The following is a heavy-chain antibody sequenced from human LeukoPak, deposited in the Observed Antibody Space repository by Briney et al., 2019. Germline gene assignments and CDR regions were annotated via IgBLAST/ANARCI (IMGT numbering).Heavy chain of an antibody. J-gene: IGHJ4*02. Sequence: GGSLRLSCAASGFIFTNYFMSWVRQAPGKGLEWVASIKHDGSEKYYVDSVRGRFTISRDNAKNSLYLQMSSLRAEDTAVYYCATDRGWRTSGYYLYYFEYWGQGTLVTFSS. V-gene: IGHV3-7*01. CDR3: ATDRGWRTSGYYLYYFEY. CDR1: GFIFTNYF. CDR2: IKHDGSEK. D-gene: IGHD3-3*01.